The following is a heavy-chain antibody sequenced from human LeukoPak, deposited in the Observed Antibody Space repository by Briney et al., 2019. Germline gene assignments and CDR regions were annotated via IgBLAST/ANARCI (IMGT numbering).Heavy chain of an antibody. CDR2: INSGGST. Sequence: PGGSLRLSCAASGFTVSSNYMSWVRQAPGKGLEWVSVINSGGSTYYADSVKGRFTISRDNAKNSLYLQMNSLRAEDTAVYYCAREVKAVPGDESFDYWGQGTLVTVSS. J-gene: IGHJ4*02. CDR3: AREVKAVPGDESFDY. CDR1: GFTVSSNY. D-gene: IGHD6-19*01. V-gene: IGHV3-53*01.